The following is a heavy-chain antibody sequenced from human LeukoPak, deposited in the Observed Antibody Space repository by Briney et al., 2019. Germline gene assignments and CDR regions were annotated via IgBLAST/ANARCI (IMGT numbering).Heavy chain of an antibody. CDR1: GFTFSSYG. D-gene: IGHD2-2*01. Sequence: GGSLRLSCAASGFTFSSYGMHWVRQAPGEGLEWVAVIWNDGINKYYADSVKGRFTISRDNPKNTLYLQMNSLRAEDTAVYYCARAEVPAAIKSGAFDIWGQGTMVTVSS. V-gene: IGHV3-33*01. J-gene: IGHJ3*02. CDR2: IWNDGINK. CDR3: ARAEVPAAIKSGAFDI.